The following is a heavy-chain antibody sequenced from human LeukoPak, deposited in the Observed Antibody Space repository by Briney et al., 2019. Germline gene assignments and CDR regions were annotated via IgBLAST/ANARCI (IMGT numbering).Heavy chain of an antibody. D-gene: IGHD3-22*01. CDR1: GGSISSGGYY. CDR3: ARDSSGYASFDY. CDR2: IYHSGGT. Sequence: SETLSLTCTVSGGSISSGGYYWSWIRQPPGKGLEWIGYIYHSGGTYYNPSLKSRVTISVDRSKKQFSLKLSSVTAADTAVYYCARDSSGYASFDYWGQGTLVTVSS. V-gene: IGHV4-30-2*01. J-gene: IGHJ4*02.